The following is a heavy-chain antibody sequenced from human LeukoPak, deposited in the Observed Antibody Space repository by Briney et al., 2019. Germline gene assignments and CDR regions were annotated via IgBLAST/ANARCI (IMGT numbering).Heavy chain of an antibody. Sequence: PSETLSLTCTVSGYSISSGYYWGWIRQPPGKGLEWIGSIYHSGSTYYNPSLKSRVTISVDTSKNQFSLKLSSVTAADTAVYYCARAAAKYYDILTGASWYFDYWGQGTLVTVSS. CDR1: GYSISSGYY. D-gene: IGHD3-9*01. CDR2: IYHSGST. CDR3: ARAAAKYYDILTGASWYFDY. V-gene: IGHV4-38-2*02. J-gene: IGHJ4*02.